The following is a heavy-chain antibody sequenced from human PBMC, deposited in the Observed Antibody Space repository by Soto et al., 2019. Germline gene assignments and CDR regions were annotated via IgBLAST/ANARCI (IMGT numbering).Heavy chain of an antibody. D-gene: IGHD3-22*01. CDR3: ARGDATKIVVTTYYGMDV. V-gene: IGHV1-69*12. CDR1: GGSLSNYG. J-gene: IGHJ6*02. CDR2: IIPVFGTP. Sequence: QVQLVQSGAEVKKPGSSVKVSCKASGGSLSNYGISWVRQAPGQGLEWMGAIIPVFGTPNYAQKFQGRVTITADESTTTVYVEVRSLTSEDTAVYYCARGDATKIVVTTYYGMDVWRQGTTVTVSS.